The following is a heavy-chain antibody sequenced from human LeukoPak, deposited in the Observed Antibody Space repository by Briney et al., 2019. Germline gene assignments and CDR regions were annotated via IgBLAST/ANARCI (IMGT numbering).Heavy chain of an antibody. CDR1: GGSFSGYY. J-gene: IGHJ4*02. V-gene: IGHV4-34*01. Sequence: SETLSLTCAVYGGSFSGYYWSWIRQPPGKGLEWIGEINHSGSTNYNPSLKSRVAISVDTSKNQFSLKLSSVTAADTAVYYCARGSDIVVVPAAKSRTTYYFDYWGQGTLVTVSS. D-gene: IGHD2-2*01. CDR2: INHSGST. CDR3: ARGSDIVVVPAAKSRTTYYFDY.